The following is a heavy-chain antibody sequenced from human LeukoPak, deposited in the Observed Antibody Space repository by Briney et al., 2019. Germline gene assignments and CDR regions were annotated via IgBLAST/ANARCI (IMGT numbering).Heavy chain of an antibody. CDR1: GFTFSRYW. CDR2: VNSDGFST. D-gene: IGHD4/OR15-4a*01. V-gene: IGHV3-74*03. CDR3: TRDYGA. J-gene: IGHJ5*02. Sequence: GGSLRLSCVAYGFTFSRYWMHWVRQAPGKGLVWVARVNSDGFSTTYADSVKGRFTISRDNTKSTLYLQMNRLRAEDTAVYYCTRDYGAWGQGTLVTVSS.